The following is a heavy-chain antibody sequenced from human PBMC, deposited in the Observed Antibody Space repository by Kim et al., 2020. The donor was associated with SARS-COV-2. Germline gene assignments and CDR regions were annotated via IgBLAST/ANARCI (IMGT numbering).Heavy chain of an antibody. D-gene: IGHD2-8*01. J-gene: IGHJ4*02. CDR2: IYYNGRT. CDR3: ARERAINVMALFTDS. V-gene: IGHV4-61*01. CDR1: GGSVSSGSFY. Sequence: SETLSLTCTVSGGSVSSGSFYWGWVRQPPGKGLEWIGYIYYNGRTNYNPSLKSRVTMSLDTSKSQFSLRLTSVTAADTAVYFCARERAINVMALFTDSWGPGMLVPVSS.